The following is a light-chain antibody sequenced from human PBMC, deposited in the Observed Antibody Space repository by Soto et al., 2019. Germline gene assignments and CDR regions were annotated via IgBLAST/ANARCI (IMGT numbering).Light chain of an antibody. V-gene: IGLV2-14*01. Sequence: HSALTQPASVSGSPGQSITISCTGTSSDVGGYNYVSWYQQHPGKAPKLMIYEVSYRPSGVSNRFSGSKSGNTASLTIAGLQAEDEAAYHCSSYTSSRTLVFGGGTKLTVL. CDR3: SSYTSSRTLV. CDR2: EVS. J-gene: IGLJ2*01. CDR1: SSDVGGYNY.